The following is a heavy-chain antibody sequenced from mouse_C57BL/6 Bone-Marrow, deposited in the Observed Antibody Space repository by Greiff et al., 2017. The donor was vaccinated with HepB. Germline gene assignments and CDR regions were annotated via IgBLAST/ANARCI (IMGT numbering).Heavy chain of an antibody. Sequence: VQLKESGAELVKPGASVKLSCTASGFNIKDYYMHWVKQRTEQGLEWIGGIDPEDGETKYAPKFPGKATRTADTSSNTAYLQLRSLTSEDTAVDYCVAIYDGAAWLAYWGQGTLVTVSA. J-gene: IGHJ3*01. CDR1: GFNIKDYY. V-gene: IGHV14-2*01. CDR3: VAIYDGAAWLAY. D-gene: IGHD2-3*01. CDR2: IDPEDGET.